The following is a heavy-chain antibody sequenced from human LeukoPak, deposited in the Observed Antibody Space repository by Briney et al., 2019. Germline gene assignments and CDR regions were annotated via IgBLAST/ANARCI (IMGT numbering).Heavy chain of an antibody. V-gene: IGHV1-46*01. CDR1: GYTFTSYY. D-gene: IGHD1-26*01. Sequence: ASVKVSCKAYGYTFTSYYMHWVRQAPGQGLDWMRMINPSGGRTSYAQKFQRRVTITSDTSTSTVYMELSSLRSEDTPVYYCARVGGSLFDYWGQGTLVTVSS. J-gene: IGHJ4*02. CDR3: ARVGGSLFDY. CDR2: INPSGGRT.